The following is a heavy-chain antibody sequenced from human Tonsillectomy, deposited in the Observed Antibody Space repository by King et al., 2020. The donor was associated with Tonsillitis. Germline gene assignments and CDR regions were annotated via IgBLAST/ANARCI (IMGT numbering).Heavy chain of an antibody. CDR1: GYSFIGYY. V-gene: IGHV1-2*02. CDR2: IDPKTGGT. J-gene: IGHJ4*02. D-gene: IGHD2-15*01. Sequence: QLVQSGADVKKPGASVKVSCRTSGYSFIGYYMHWLRQAPGQGLEWMGWIDPKTGGTNYAPKFQGRVTMTRDTSINTAYVELSRLTSDDTAVYYCAPSGAIPTPFYFDYWGQGTLITVSS. CDR3: APSGAIPTPFYFDY.